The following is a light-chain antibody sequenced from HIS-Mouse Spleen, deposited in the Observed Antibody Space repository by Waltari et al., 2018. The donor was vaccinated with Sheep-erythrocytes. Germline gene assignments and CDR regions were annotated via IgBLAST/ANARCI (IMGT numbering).Light chain of an antibody. CDR2: DVS. Sequence: QSALTQPRSVSGSPGQSVTLSCTGTSSDVGGYNYFSWYQPHPGKAPKPMIYDVSKRPSGVPDRFSGSKSGNTASLTISGLQAEDEADYYCCSYAGSYNHVFATGTKVTVL. CDR3: CSYAGSYNHV. V-gene: IGLV2-11*01. J-gene: IGLJ1*01. CDR1: SSDVGGYNY.